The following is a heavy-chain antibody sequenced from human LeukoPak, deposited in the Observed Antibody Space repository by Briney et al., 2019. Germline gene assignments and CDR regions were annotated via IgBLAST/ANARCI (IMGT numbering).Heavy chain of an antibody. Sequence: SETLSLTCTVSGGSISSGGYYWSWVRQHPVKGLEWIGYIYFSGYTYYNPSLKSRVTISVDTSKNQFSLKLSSVTAADTAVYYCARDKGYYGMDVWGQGTTVTVSS. V-gene: IGHV4-61*08. CDR3: ARDKGYYGMDV. J-gene: IGHJ6*02. CDR1: GGSISSGGYY. CDR2: IYFSGYT.